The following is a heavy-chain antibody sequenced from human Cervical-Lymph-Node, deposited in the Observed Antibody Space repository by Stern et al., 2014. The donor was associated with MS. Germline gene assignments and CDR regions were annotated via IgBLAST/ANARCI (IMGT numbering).Heavy chain of an antibody. D-gene: IGHD3-3*01. CDR1: GFTLRSYG. J-gene: IGHJ6*02. CDR2: LWSDGSEK. Sequence: QVQLVQSGGGVVQPGRSLRLSCAASGFTLRSYGMYWVRQAPGKGLEWVAVLWSDGSEKYYANSVKGRFTISRDISKNTLCLQMNSLRAEDTAVYYCARDHCSGHSDYDYDRPVADCYYGMDVWGQGTTVTVSS. CDR3: ARDHCSGHSDYDYDRPVADCYYGMDV. V-gene: IGHV3-33*01.